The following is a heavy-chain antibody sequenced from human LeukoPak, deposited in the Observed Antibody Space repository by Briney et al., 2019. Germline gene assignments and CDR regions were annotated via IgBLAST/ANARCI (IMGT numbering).Heavy chain of an antibody. CDR2: ISYDGSDK. CDR3: ASDYDIPGFDY. Sequence: GGSLRLSCAASGFTFSSYGMHWVRQAPGKGLEWVAVISYDGSDKYYADSVKGRFTISRDNAKNSLYLQMNSLRAEDTAVYYCASDYDIPGFDYWGQGTLVTVSS. D-gene: IGHD3-9*01. V-gene: IGHV3-30*03. CDR1: GFTFSSYG. J-gene: IGHJ4*02.